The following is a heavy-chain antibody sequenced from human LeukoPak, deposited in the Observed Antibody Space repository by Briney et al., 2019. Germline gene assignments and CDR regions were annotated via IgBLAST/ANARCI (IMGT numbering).Heavy chain of an antibody. CDR3: AREGRITKVRGVGTLDI. J-gene: IGHJ3*02. V-gene: IGHV4-39*01. D-gene: IGHD1-14*01. Sequence: SETLSLTCTVSGGSISSSSYYWGWIRQPPGTGLEWIGSIYYSGSTYYNPSLKSRVTISVDTSKNQFSLKLSYVTAADRAVYYFAREGRITKVRGVGTLDIWGEGTMVTVSS. CDR2: IYYSGST. CDR1: GGSISSSSYY.